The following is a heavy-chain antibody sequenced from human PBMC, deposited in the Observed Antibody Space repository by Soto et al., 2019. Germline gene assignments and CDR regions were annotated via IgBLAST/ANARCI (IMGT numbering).Heavy chain of an antibody. CDR3: TRTRGGEGDFDY. Sequence: EVQLVESGGGLVQPGGSLRLSCAVSGFTFRDHYMDWVRQAPGKGLEWVARSRNKANGYTTEYAASVAGRFTISRDDSKNSLYLQMNSLKIEDTAVYYCTRTRGGEGDFDYWGQGTLVTVSS. V-gene: IGHV3-72*01. D-gene: IGHD3-16*01. CDR1: GFTFRDHY. J-gene: IGHJ4*02. CDR2: SRNKANGYTT.